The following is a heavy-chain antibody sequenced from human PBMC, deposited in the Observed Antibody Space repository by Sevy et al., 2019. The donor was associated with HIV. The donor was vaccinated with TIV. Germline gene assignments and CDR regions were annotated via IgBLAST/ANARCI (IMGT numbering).Heavy chain of an antibody. V-gene: IGHV3-30*04. CDR1: GFMFSVYT. J-gene: IGHJ6*02. CDR3: SREDYYFIIDV. Sequence: VGSLRFSCAASGFMFSVYTMHWVRQAPGKGLEWMAVISYDGVSQYYADSVKGRFTISRDNSKNTLYLQMNSLRAEDTAVYFCSREDYYFIIDVGGQGTTVTVSS. CDR2: ISYDGVSQ.